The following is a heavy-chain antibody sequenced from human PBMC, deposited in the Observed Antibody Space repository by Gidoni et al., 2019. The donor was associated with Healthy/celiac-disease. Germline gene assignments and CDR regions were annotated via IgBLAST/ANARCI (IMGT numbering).Heavy chain of an antibody. J-gene: IGHJ2*01. D-gene: IGHD4-17*01. Sequence: EVQLVDSGGGLVQPGWSLRLSCAASGFTVRSNYMRWVRQAPGKGLEWVSVIYSGGSTYYADAVKGRFTISRHNSKNTLYLQMNSLRAEDTAVYYCARGLADYGLGWYFDLWGRGTLVTVSS. V-gene: IGHV3-53*04. CDR1: GFTVRSNY. CDR2: IYSGGST. CDR3: ARGLADYGLGWYFDL.